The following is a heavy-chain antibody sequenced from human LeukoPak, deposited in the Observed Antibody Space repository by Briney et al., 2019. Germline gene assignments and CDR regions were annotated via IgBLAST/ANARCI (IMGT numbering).Heavy chain of an antibody. CDR2: IYYSGST. J-gene: IGHJ4*02. Sequence: SETLSLTCTVSGGSISSYYWSWIRQPPGKGLEWIGYIYYSGSTNYNPSLKSRVTISVDTSKNQFSLKLSSVTAADTAVYYCARDGGGYGGNSDWGQGTLVTVSS. V-gene: IGHV4-59*01. D-gene: IGHD4-23*01. CDR3: ARDGGGYGGNSD. CDR1: GGSISSYY.